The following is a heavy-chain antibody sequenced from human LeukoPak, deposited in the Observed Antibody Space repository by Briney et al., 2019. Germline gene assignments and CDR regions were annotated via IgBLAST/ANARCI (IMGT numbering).Heavy chain of an antibody. Sequence: GGSLRLSCAASIFGFSGYAMSSVPQAPGKGLEWVSAISGSGGSTYYADSVNGRFTISRDNSENTVYLQMNSLRAEDTAGYYCAEEVAAQWLVRGWLHPWGQGTLVTVSS. CDR3: AEEVAAQWLVRGWLHP. CDR1: IFGFSGYA. CDR2: ISGSGGST. V-gene: IGHV3-23*01. J-gene: IGHJ5*02. D-gene: IGHD6-19*01.